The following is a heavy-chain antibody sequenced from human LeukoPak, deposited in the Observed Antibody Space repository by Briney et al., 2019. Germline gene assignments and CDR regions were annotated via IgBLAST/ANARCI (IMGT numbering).Heavy chain of an antibody. V-gene: IGHV4-4*07. CDR2: IYASGST. CDR1: GDSISGYY. CDR3: ARQSPSRDFNY. Sequence: SETLSLTCTVSGDSISGYYCSWIRQPAGKGLEWIGRIYASGSTNYNPSLKSRVTMSVDTSKNQFSLKLSSVTAADTDVYFCARQSPSRDFNYWGQGTLVTVSS. J-gene: IGHJ4*02.